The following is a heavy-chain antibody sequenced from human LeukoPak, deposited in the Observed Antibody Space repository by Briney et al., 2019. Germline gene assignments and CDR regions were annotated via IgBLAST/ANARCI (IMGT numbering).Heavy chain of an antibody. D-gene: IGHD3-22*01. CDR1: GFTSSSYA. Sequence: PGGSLRLSCAASGFTSSSYAMHWVRRAPGKGLEWVAVISYDGSNKYCADSVKGRFTISRDNSKNTLYLQMNSLRAEDTAVYYCARMPSDYYDSSGHFDYWGQGTLVTVSS. J-gene: IGHJ4*02. CDR3: ARMPSDYYDSSGHFDY. V-gene: IGHV3-30-3*01. CDR2: ISYDGSNK.